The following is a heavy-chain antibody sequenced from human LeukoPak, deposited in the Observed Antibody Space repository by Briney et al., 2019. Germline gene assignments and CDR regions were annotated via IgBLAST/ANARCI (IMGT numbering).Heavy chain of an antibody. V-gene: IGHV4-34*01. CDR3: ARVPYDFWSGYYSVVDV. Sequence: KPSETLSLTXAVYGGSFSGYYWSWIRQPPGKGLEWIGEINHSGSTNYNPSLKSRVTISVDTSKNQFSLKLGSVTAADTAVYYCARVPYDFWSGYYSVVDVWGKGTTVTVSS. J-gene: IGHJ6*04. CDR1: GGSFSGYY. CDR2: INHSGST. D-gene: IGHD3-3*01.